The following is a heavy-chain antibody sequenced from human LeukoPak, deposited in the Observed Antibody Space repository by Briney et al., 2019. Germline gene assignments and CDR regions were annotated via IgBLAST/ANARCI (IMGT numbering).Heavy chain of an antibody. CDR1: GYTFTSYD. D-gene: IGHD2-21*01. J-gene: IGHJ6*02. V-gene: IGHV1-8*01. Sequence: ASVKVSRKASGYTFTSYDINWVRQATGQGLEWMGWMNPNSGNTGYAQKFQGRVTMTRNTSISTAYMELSSLRSEDTAVYYCARGRGDLYYYYYGMDVWGQGTTVTVSS. CDR2: MNPNSGNT. CDR3: ARGRGDLYYYYYGMDV.